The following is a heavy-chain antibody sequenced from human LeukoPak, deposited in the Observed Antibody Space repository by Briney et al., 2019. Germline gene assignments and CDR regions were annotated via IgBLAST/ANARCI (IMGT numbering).Heavy chain of an antibody. V-gene: IGHV3-48*03. D-gene: IGHD5-24*01. CDR2: IDSSGSNI. CDR3: ARTKEMASISYFDS. J-gene: IGHJ4*02. Sequence: GGSLRLSCAASGFHFSSYAMNWVRQAPGKGLEWVSYIDSSGSNIHYADSVKGRFTISRDNAKNSLYLQMNSLRAEDTAVYYCARTKEMASISYFDSWGQGTLVTVSS. CDR1: GFHFSSYA.